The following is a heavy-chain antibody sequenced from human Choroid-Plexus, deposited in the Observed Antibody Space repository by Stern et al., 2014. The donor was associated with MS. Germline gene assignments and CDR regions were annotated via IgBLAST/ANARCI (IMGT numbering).Heavy chain of an antibody. CDR2: ASYDGSNK. D-gene: IGHD2/OR15-2a*01. V-gene: IGHV3-30*18. CDR1: GFTLGSCA. Sequence: MQLVESGGGVVQPGRPLRLSCVASGFTLGSCAMHWVRQAPGKGLGLVAGASYDGSNKYYADSVKGRFTISRDNSQNTLYMQMSSLRPEDTAVYYCAKDRQYLTYFFDHWGQGSLVTVSS. J-gene: IGHJ5*02. CDR3: AKDRQYLTYFFDH.